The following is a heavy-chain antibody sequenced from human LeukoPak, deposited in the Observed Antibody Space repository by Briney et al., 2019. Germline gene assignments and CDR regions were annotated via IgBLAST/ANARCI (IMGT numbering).Heavy chain of an antibody. J-gene: IGHJ6*02. CDR3: AREEADGMDV. Sequence: PGGSLRVSCAASGYTFSSYSMNWVRQAPGKGLEWVSSISSSSSYIYYADSMKGRFTISRDNAKNSLYLQMNSLRAEDRAVYYCAREEADGMDVWGQGTTVTVSS. CDR2: ISSSSSYI. V-gene: IGHV3-21*01. CDR1: GYTFSSYS. D-gene: IGHD6-25*01.